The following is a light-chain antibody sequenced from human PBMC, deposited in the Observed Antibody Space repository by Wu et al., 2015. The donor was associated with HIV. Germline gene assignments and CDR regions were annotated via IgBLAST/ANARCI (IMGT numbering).Light chain of an antibody. J-gene: IGKJ2*01. CDR2: GAS. CDR3: QQYATSPHT. V-gene: IGKV3-20*01. CDR1: ESIGSSS. Sequence: EMVLTQSPGTLSLSPGERATLSCRVSESIGSSSLAWYQQKPGQAPRLLIYGASSRATGIPDRLSGSGSGADFTLTISRLEPEDSAVYYCQQYATSPHTFGQGTKAGDQT.